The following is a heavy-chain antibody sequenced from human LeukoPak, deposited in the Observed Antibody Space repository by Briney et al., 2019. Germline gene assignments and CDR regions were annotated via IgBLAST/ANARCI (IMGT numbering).Heavy chain of an antibody. D-gene: IGHD6-13*01. V-gene: IGHV3-20*04. CDR2: INWNGGST. CDR3: ARDPQQLRGFDY. J-gene: IGHJ4*02. Sequence: GGSLRLSCAASGFTFDDYGMSWVRQAPGKGLEWVFGINWNGGSTGYADSVKGRFTISRDNAKNSLYLQMNSLRAEDTALYYCARDPQQLRGFDYWGQGTLVTVSS. CDR1: GFTFDDYG.